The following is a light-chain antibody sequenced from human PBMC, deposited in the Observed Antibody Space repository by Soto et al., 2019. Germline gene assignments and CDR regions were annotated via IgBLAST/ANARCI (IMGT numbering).Light chain of an antibody. J-gene: IGKJ2*01. Sequence: AIQMTQSPRSLSSPVGHRVTITCRVSQDIRNELGWYQQKRGKAPNLLIYDASTLQSGVPSRFSGSGSGTDFSLTISSLQPEDFATYYCLQDNSYPFTFGQGTKLEIK. V-gene: IGKV1-6*01. CDR1: QDIRNE. CDR2: DAS. CDR3: LQDNSYPFT.